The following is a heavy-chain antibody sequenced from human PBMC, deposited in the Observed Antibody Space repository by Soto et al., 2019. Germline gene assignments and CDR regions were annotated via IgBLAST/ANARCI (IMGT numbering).Heavy chain of an antibody. CDR3: AKSFNDRASTYIYN. V-gene: IGHV3-23*01. J-gene: IGHJ4*02. CDR1: GFTFSSYD. Sequence: PGRSLRLSCAASGFTFSSYDMTWVRQAPGKGLEWVSTISLRGSNTYYADSVKGRFTISRDNSKNTLYLQMNSLRAEDTAVYYCAKSFNDRASTYIYNWGQEDVLTISS. CDR2: ISLRGSNT. D-gene: IGHD3-9*01.